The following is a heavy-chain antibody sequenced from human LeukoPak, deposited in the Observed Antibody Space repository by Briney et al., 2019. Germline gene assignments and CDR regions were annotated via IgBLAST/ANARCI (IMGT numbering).Heavy chain of an antibody. Sequence: SLKVSCKDSRLACSSYAIGWVRQAPGQGLEWMGGIIPIFGTAKYAQKVQGRVTITADESTSTAYMELSSLRSEDTAVYYCAIGYSSGWYWGQGTLVTVS. CDR1: RLACSSYA. J-gene: IGHJ4*02. CDR3: AIGYSSGWY. D-gene: IGHD6-19*01. V-gene: IGHV1-69*01. CDR2: IIPIFGTA.